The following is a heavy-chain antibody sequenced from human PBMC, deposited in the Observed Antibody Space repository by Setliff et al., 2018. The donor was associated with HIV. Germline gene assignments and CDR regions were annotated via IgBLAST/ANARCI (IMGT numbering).Heavy chain of an antibody. J-gene: IGHJ4*02. CDR3: AITLVGVTTEMY. D-gene: IGHD2-21*02. CDR1: GGSISSHY. Sequence: PSETLSLTCTVSGGSISSHYWSWIRQPPGKGPEWVGNVDYSGSTNYNPSLKSRVTISLDTSKTQFSLKLSSVTAADTAVYYCAITLVGVTTEMYWGQGTLVTVSS. V-gene: IGHV4-59*11. CDR2: VDYSGST.